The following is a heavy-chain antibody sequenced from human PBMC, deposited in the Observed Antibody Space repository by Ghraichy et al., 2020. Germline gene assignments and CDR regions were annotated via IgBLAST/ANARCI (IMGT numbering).Heavy chain of an antibody. CDR2: ISGGGGSM. V-gene: IGHV3-23*01. CDR3: AKYYFDRSGSGFDF. D-gene: IGHD3-22*01. CDR1: GFTFTSYA. J-gene: IGHJ4*02. Sequence: GGSLRLSCAASGFTFTSYAMSWVRQAPGKGLEWVSAISGGGGSMYYADSVRGRFAISRDNSKNTLSLQMNNLRAEDTAVYYCAKYYFDRSGSGFDFWGQGTLVTVSS.